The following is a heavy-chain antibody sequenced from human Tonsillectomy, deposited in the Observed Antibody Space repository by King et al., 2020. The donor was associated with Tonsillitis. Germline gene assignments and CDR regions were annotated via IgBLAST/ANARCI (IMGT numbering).Heavy chain of an antibody. Sequence: EVQLVESGGGLVQPGGSLRLSCSASGFTFSAYSMTWVRQVPGKGLEWVASIKEDGFETYYVDSVKGRFSISRTNAKKSLYLQMNSLRVEDTAVYYCVRDGVLPFDSWGQGTLVTVSS. V-gene: IGHV3-7*01. J-gene: IGHJ4*02. CDR2: IKEDGFET. CDR3: VRDGVLPFDS. D-gene: IGHD3-10*01. CDR1: GFTFSAYS.